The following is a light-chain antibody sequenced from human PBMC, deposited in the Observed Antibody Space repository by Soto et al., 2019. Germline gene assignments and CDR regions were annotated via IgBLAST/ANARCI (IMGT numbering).Light chain of an antibody. CDR3: AAWDDSLNGVV. Sequence: QSALTQPPSASGTPGQRVTISCSGSSSNIGSYTVNWYQHLPGTAPKLLIYIATHRPSGVPDRFSGSKSGTSASLAISGLQSEDEADYYCAAWDDSLNGVVFGGGTKLTVL. CDR2: IAT. CDR1: SSNIGSYT. V-gene: IGLV1-44*01. J-gene: IGLJ2*01.